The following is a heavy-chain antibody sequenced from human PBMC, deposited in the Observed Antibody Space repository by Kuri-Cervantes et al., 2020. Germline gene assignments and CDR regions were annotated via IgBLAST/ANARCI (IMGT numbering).Heavy chain of an antibody. J-gene: IGHJ4*02. V-gene: IGHV3-11*04. CDR2: ISSSGSTI. CDR1: GFTFSDYY. D-gene: IGHD5-18*01. Sequence: GESLKISCAASGFTFSDYYMSWIRQAPGKGLEWVSYISSSGSTIYYADSVKGRFTISRDNAKSSVYLQVNSLRADDTAVYYCARGYSYPGSGFDCWGQGTLVTVSS. CDR3: ARGYSYPGSGFDC.